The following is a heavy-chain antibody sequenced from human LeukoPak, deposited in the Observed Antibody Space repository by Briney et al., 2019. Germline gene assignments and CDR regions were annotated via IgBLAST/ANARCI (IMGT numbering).Heavy chain of an antibody. Sequence: SETLSLTCTVSGGSISNSYWNWIRHPPGKGLEWIGYIYYSGTTNYNPSLRSRVTISVDTSKNQFYLRLTSVTAADTAVYYCARGFDSKLTYFDYWGQGTLVTVSS. CDR1: GGSISNSY. CDR2: IYYSGTT. D-gene: IGHD3-9*01. CDR3: ARGFDSKLTYFDY. J-gene: IGHJ4*02. V-gene: IGHV4-59*01.